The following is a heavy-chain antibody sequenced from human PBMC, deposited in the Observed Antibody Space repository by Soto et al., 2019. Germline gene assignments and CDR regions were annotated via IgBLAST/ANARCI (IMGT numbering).Heavy chain of an antibody. J-gene: IGHJ4*02. CDR1: SDSISGYY. V-gene: IGHV4-59*01. CDR3: ARGTSWQLPFDY. D-gene: IGHD6-13*01. Sequence: PSETLSLTCTVSSDSISGYYWSRIRQPPGKGLEWIGYISYSGSTGYNPSLKSRVTISGDTSKNQFSLKVSSVTAADTAVYYCARGTSWQLPFDYWGQGTLVTVSS. CDR2: ISYSGST.